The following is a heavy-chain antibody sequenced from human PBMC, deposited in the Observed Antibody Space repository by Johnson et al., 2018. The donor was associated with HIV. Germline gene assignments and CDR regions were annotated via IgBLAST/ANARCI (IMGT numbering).Heavy chain of an antibody. J-gene: IGHJ3*02. D-gene: IGHD6-19*01. CDR2: ISYDGSNN. CDR1: GFTFSSYA. Sequence: QVQLVESGGGVVQPGRSLRLSCAASGFTFSSYAMHWVRQAPGKGLEWVAVISYDGSNNYYAASVTGRFTISRDISKNTLYLQMNSLRAEDKAVYYCAKDERAGQWLVLAFDIWGQGTMVTVSS. CDR3: AKDERAGQWLVLAFDI. V-gene: IGHV3-30*04.